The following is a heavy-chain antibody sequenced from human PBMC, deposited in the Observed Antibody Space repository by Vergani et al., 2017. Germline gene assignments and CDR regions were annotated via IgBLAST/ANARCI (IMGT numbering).Heavy chain of an antibody. CDR3: ARVVPNPDYGDYFDY. D-gene: IGHD4-17*01. CDR2: IYPGDSDT. V-gene: IGHV5-51*01. Sequence: EVQLVQSGAEVKKPGESLKISCKGSGYSFTSYWIGWVRQMPGKGLEWMGIIYPGDSDTRYSPSFQGQVTISADKSISTAYLQWSSLKASDTAMYYCARVVPNPDYGDYFDYWGQGTLVTVSS. CDR1: GYSFTSYW. J-gene: IGHJ4*02.